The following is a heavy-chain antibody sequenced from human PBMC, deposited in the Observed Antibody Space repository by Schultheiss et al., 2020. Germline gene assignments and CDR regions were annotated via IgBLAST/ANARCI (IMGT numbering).Heavy chain of an antibody. CDR3: ARHDYWFDP. D-gene: IGHD3-16*01. CDR2: IYYSGST. CDR1: GGSIDSSSYY. Sequence: SETLSLTCTVSGGSIDSSSYYWSWIRQPPGKGLEWIGYIYYSGSTNYNPSLKSRVTISVDTSKNQFSLKLSSVTAADTAVYYCARHDYWFDPWGQGTLVTVSS. J-gene: IGHJ5*02. V-gene: IGHV4-61*05.